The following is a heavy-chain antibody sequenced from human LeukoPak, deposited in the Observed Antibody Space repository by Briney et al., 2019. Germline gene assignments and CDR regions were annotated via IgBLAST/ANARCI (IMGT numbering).Heavy chain of an antibody. D-gene: IGHD2-15*01. CDR3: TKSLDCSRATCDS. CDR2: IRSKTDGGTS. CDR1: GFIFSNAW. J-gene: IGHJ5*01. V-gene: IGHV3-15*01. Sequence: GGSLRLSCAASGFIFSNAWMSWVRRAPGKGLEWVGRIRSKTDGGTSDYAAPVKGRFTISRDDSKNTLYLEMRSLNTEDTAVYYCTKSLDCSRATCDSWGQGTLVTVSS.